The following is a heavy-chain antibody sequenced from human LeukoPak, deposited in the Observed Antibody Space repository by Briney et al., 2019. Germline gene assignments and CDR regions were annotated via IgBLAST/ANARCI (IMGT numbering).Heavy chain of an antibody. CDR3: ARDMTADY. J-gene: IGHJ4*02. CDR1: GFTFSSYA. D-gene: IGHD2-21*02. V-gene: IGHV3-30-3*01. Sequence: PGGSLRLSCAASGFTFSSYAMHWVRQAPGKGLEWVAVMSYDGSNKYYADSVKGRFTISRDNAKNSLYLQMNSLRAEDTAVYYCARDMTADYWGQGTLVTVSS. CDR2: MSYDGSNK.